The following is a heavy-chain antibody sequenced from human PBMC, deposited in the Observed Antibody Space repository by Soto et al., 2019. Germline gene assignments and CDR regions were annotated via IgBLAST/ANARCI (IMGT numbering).Heavy chain of an antibody. J-gene: IGHJ4*02. D-gene: IGHD1-26*01. CDR2: ISYDGSNK. V-gene: IGHV3-30-3*01. Sequence: QVQLVESGGGVVQPGRSLRLSCAASGFTFSSYAMHWVRQAPGKGLEWVAVISYDGSNKYYADSVKGRFTISRDNSKNTLYLQMNSLRAEDTAVYYCARGVEWEPYFDYGGQGTLVTVSS. CDR3: ARGVEWEPYFDY. CDR1: GFTFSSYA.